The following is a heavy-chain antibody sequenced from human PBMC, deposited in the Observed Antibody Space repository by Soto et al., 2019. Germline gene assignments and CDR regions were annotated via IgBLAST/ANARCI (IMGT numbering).Heavy chain of an antibody. CDR3: AKDGAIAAADYFFDY. CDR1: GFTFSNYA. Sequence: QVQLVESGGGVVQPGRSLKLSCAASGFTFSNYAIHWVRQAPCKGLEWVAVIASDGKDKRYADSVKGRFTISRDNSKNTVYLQMNSLRGEDTAVHYCAKDGAIAAADYFFDYWGQGSLVTVSS. D-gene: IGHD6-13*01. V-gene: IGHV3-30*18. J-gene: IGHJ4*02. CDR2: IASDGKDK.